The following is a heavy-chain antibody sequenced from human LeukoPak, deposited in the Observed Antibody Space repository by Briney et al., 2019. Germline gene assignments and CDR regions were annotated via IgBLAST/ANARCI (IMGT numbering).Heavy chain of an antibody. CDR1: GGSISSGNYY. J-gene: IGHJ6*03. D-gene: IGHD6-13*01. CDR2: IYYSGST. Sequence: SETLSLTCTVSGGSISSGNYYWSWIRQPAGRGLEWIGYIYYSGSTNYNPSLKSRVTISVDTSKNQFSLKLSSVAAADTAVYYCGSEGAMRAAAGTRYYYMDVWGKGTTVTVSS. CDR3: GSEGAMRAAAGTRYYYMDV. V-gene: IGHV4-61*10.